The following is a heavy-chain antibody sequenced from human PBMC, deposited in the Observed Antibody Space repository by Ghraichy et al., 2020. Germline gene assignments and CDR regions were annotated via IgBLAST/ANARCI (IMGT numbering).Heavy chain of an antibody. V-gene: IGHV3-7*01. CDR3: ARAVHRVGPYLDY. CDR1: GFTFGSNW. J-gene: IGHJ4*02. Sequence: GGSLRLSCAASGFTFGSNWMTWVRQAPGKGLEWVADIKQDGSEKYYVGSVKGRFSISRDNAKNSLYLQMNSLRDEDTAVYYCARAVHRVGPYLDYWGQGTLVPVSS. D-gene: IGHD1-26*01. CDR2: IKQDGSEK.